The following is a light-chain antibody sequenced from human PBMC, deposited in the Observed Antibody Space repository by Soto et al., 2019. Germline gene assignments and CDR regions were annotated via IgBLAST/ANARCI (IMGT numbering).Light chain of an antibody. Sequence: QSVLTQPPSASGTPGQRVTISCAGSNSNIGDNTVNWFQQLPGTAPKLLISTNNQRPSGVPDRFSGSKSGNTASLTVSGLQAEDEANYYCSSYAGSNVLFGGGTKVTVL. V-gene: IGLV1-44*01. J-gene: IGLJ2*01. CDR3: SSYAGSNVL. CDR2: TNN. CDR1: NSNIGDNT.